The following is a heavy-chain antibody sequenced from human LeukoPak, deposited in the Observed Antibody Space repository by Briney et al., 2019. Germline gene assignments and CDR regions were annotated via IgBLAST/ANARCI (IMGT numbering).Heavy chain of an antibody. V-gene: IGHV3-30*04. Sequence: PGRSLRLSCTASGVTLSNYAMHWVRRPPGRGLEWVAVISFDGTNKDYGDSVEGRFSVSRDNSKNTLYLQMNSLRPDDTAMYYCATDYGDYEPIDYWGQGTLVTASS. J-gene: IGHJ4*02. D-gene: IGHD4-17*01. CDR2: ISFDGTNK. CDR3: ATDYGDYEPIDY. CDR1: GVTLSNYA.